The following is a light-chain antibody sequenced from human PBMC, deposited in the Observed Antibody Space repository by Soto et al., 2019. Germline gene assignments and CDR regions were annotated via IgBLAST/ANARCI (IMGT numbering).Light chain of an antibody. CDR1: QTVYNGY. V-gene: IGKV3-20*01. J-gene: IGKJ1*01. CDR3: QQYVSSPRT. Sequence: ETLLPQAPCTLSLSPGERATLSGTASQTVYNGYLAWYQQKPGQAPRLLIYGASSRATGIPDRFSGSGSGTDFTLTISRLEPEDFAVYYCQQYVSSPRTFGQGTKVDIK. CDR2: GAS.